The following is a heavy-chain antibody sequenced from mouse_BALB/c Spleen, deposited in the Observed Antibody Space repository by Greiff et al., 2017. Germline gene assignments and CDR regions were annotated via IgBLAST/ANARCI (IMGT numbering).Heavy chain of an antibody. CDR2: IWTGGGT. J-gene: IGHJ3*01. D-gene: IGHD1-1*01. V-gene: IGHV2-9-2*01. CDR1: GFSLTSYD. Sequence: VQLKQSGPGLVAPSQSLSITCTVSGFSLTSYDISWIRQPPGKGLEWLGVIWTGGGTNYNSAFMSRLSISKDNSKSQVFLKMNSLQTDDTAIYYCVRDYYGSSYPFAYWGQGTLVTVSA. CDR3: VRDYYGSSYPFAY.